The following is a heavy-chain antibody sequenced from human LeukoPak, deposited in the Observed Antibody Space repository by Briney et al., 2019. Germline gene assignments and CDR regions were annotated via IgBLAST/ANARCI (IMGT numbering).Heavy chain of an antibody. Sequence: PGGSLRLSCAASGFTFSSYSVNWVRQAREKGLAWVSSISSSGSYIYYADSVKGRFTFSRDNAKNSLYLQMNSLRAEDTAVYYCARGSGVQVWSSLDYWGQGTLVTVSS. V-gene: IGHV3-21*01. CDR1: GFTFSSYS. CDR2: ISSSGSYI. D-gene: IGHD5-18*01. J-gene: IGHJ4*02. CDR3: ARGSGVQVWSSLDY.